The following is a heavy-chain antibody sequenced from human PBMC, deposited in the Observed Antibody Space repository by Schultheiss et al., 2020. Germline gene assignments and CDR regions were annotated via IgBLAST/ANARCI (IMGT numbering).Heavy chain of an antibody. Sequence: SGPTLVKPTQTLTLTCTFSGFSLSTNGVGVSWIRQPPGKALEWLALIYWDDDKLYSPSLKSRLAITKDTSKNQVVLTMTNMDPVDTATYYCARNPYSSSSLDYWGQGTLVTVSS. D-gene: IGHD6-6*01. CDR2: IYWDDDK. V-gene: IGHV2-5*02. CDR3: ARNPYSSSSLDY. CDR1: GFSLSTNGVG. J-gene: IGHJ4*02.